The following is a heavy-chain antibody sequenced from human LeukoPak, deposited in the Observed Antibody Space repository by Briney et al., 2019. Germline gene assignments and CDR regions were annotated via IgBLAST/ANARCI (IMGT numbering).Heavy chain of an antibody. CDR1: GYTLTELS. CDR2: FDPEDGET. V-gene: IGHV1-24*01. CDR3: ATALWSRWLMDY. J-gene: IGHJ4*02. D-gene: IGHD4-23*01. Sequence: ASVTVSCKVSGYTLTELSMHWVRQAPGKGLEWMGGFDPEDGETICAQKFQGRVTMTEDTSTDTAYMELSSRRSEDTAVYYCATALWSRWLMDYWGQGTLVTVSS.